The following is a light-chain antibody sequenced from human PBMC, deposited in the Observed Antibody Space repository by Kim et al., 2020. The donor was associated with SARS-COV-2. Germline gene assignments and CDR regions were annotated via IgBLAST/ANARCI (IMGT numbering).Light chain of an antibody. V-gene: IGKV1-12*01. CDR1: QGISSW. CDR3: QQGNTFPLT. Sequence: ASIGDRVTITCRASQGISSWLAWYQRKPGKAPKLLIYAASTLQSGVPSRFSGSGSGTDFILTISSLQPEDFATYSCQQGNTFPLTFGGGTKVDIK. CDR2: AAS. J-gene: IGKJ4*01.